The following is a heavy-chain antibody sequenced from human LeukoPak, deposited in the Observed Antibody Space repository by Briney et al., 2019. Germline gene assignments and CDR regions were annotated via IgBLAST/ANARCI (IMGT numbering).Heavy chain of an antibody. Sequence: AGGSLRLSCAASGFTFSSYAMSWVRQAPGKGLEWVSAISGSGGSTYYTDSAKGRFTISRDNSKNTLYLQMNSLRAEDTAVYYCAKRIGYSYGPGMFDYWGQGTLVTVSS. D-gene: IGHD5-18*01. J-gene: IGHJ4*02. CDR1: GFTFSSYA. CDR2: ISGSGGST. V-gene: IGHV3-23*01. CDR3: AKRIGYSYGPGMFDY.